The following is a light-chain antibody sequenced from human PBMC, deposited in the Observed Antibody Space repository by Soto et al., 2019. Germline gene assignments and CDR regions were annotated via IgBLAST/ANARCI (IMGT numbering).Light chain of an antibody. Sequence: DFPMTQSPSTLSASVGDTVTITCRASRSIVDWLAWYQQRPGKAPKLLIYKASNLESGVPSRFSGSGFGTEFTLTISSLQPDDFATYYCQQYINYSWTFGPGTKVEI. CDR3: QQYINYSWT. V-gene: IGKV1-5*03. J-gene: IGKJ1*01. CDR1: RSIVDW. CDR2: KAS.